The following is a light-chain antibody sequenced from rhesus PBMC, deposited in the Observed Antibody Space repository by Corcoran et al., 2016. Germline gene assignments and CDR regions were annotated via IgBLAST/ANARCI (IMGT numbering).Light chain of an antibody. Sequence: SYDLTQPPSVSVSPGQTARITCGGDNIGNNNVHWYQQKPPQAPLLVIYFADERPSGIPERFSGSKSATTATLTISGVEAGDEADYFCQAWDTSRDQYIFGGGTRLTVL. CDR1: NIGNNN. CDR3: QAWDTSRDQYI. CDR2: FAD. V-gene: IGLV3-44*01. J-gene: IGLJ1*01.